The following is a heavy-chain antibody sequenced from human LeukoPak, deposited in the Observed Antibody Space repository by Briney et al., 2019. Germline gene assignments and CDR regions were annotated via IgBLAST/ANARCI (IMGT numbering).Heavy chain of an antibody. J-gene: IGHJ4*02. V-gene: IGHV4-59*08. CDR3: ARHYDSSGYWYYFDY. D-gene: IGHD3-22*01. CDR2: IYYSGST. Sequence: SETLSLTCTVSGGSIRGYYWSWIRQPPGKGLEWIGYIYYSGSTNYNPSLKSRVTVSVDTSKNQFSLKLNSVTAADTAVYYCARHYDSSGYWYYFDYWGQGTLVTVSS. CDR1: GGSIRGYY.